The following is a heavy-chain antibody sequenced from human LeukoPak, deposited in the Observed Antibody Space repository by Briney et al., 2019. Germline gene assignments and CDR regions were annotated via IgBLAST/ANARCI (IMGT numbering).Heavy chain of an antibody. CDR3: ARANPPAISFFDY. CDR1: GFTFSSYA. D-gene: IGHD3-9*01. Sequence: PGGSLRLSCAASGFTFSSYAMSWVRQAPGKGLEWVSAISGSGGSTYYADSVKGRFTISRDNARNSLYLQMDSLRAEDTAVYYCARANPPAISFFDYWGQGTLVTVSS. J-gene: IGHJ4*02. CDR2: ISGSGGST. V-gene: IGHV3-23*01.